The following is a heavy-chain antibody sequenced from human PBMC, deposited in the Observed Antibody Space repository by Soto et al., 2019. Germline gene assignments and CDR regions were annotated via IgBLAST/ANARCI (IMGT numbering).Heavy chain of an antibody. CDR1: GFTFDDYA. D-gene: IGHD6-19*01. J-gene: IGHJ4*02. CDR2: VSWNSDNI. Sequence: PGGSLRLSCAASGFTFDDYAIHWVRQAPGKSLEWVSGVSWNSDNIDYADSVKGRFTISRDNAKNSLYLQMNSLRAEDTAFYYCAKAPASYRSGWFGFDYWGQGTLVTVSS. V-gene: IGHV3-9*01. CDR3: AKAPASYRSGWFGFDY.